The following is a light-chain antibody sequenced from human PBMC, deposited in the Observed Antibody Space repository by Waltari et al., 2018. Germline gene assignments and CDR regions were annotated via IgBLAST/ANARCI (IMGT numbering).Light chain of an antibody. CDR1: QRVGNY. CDR2: DAS. CDR3: QQRGNWPRLT. V-gene: IGKV3-11*01. Sequence: EIVLTQSPATLSLSPGERATLSCRASQRVGNYLAWYQQKVGQAPRPLIYDASSRATGIPGRFSGSGSGTDFTLTISSREPEDFAVYYCQQRGNWPRLTFGGGTKVEIK. J-gene: IGKJ4*01.